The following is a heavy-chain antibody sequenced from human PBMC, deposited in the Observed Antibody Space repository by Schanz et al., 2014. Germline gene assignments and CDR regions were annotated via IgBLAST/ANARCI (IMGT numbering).Heavy chain of an antibody. J-gene: IGHJ3*02. V-gene: IGHV3-23*01. CDR2: IAGDGGGP. CDR1: GFTFRRYG. Sequence: EVQMLESGGGLVQPGGSLRLSCVASGFTFRRYGMSWVRQAPGKGLEWVSVIAGDGGGPNYVDSVKGRFTISRDNSDNTLYLQMNNLRAEDTALYFCATDYSGGGCHIWGQGTMVTVSS. CDR3: ATDYSGGGCHI. D-gene: IGHD6-19*01.